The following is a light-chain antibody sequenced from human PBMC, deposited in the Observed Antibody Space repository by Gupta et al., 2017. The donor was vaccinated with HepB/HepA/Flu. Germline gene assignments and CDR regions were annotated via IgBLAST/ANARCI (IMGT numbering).Light chain of an antibody. CDR1: QSVTSK. CDR2: GAS. Sequence: EIVMTQSPATLSVSPGERATLSCRASQSVTSKLAWYQQKPGQAPRLLIYGASARATGIPARFSGSGSGTEFTLTISSLQSEDFAVYHCQQYNTWPRTFGQGTQLEIK. V-gene: IGKV3-15*01. J-gene: IGKJ5*01. CDR3: QQYNTWPRT.